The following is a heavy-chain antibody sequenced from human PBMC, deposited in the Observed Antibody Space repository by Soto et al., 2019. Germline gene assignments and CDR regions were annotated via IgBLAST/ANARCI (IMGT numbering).Heavy chain of an antibody. Sequence: QVQLVQSGAEVKKPGASVKVSCKASGYTFASYAISWMRQAPGQGLEWMGWISAYNGNTNYAQKLQGRVTMTTDTATSTAYMELRSLGSAATAVYYCARDPPRPDYWGQGTLVTVSS. CDR1: GYTFASYA. CDR2: ISAYNGNT. J-gene: IGHJ4*02. V-gene: IGHV1-18*01. D-gene: IGHD1-1*01. CDR3: ARDPPRPDY.